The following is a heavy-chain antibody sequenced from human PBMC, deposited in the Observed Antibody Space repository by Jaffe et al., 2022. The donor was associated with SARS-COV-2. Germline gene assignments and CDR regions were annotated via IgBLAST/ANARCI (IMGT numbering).Heavy chain of an antibody. CDR1: GGSISSSSYF. V-gene: IGHV4-39*01. CDR2: MYYSGST. CDR3: ARHPSYSSNSFYGVDV. Sequence: QLQLQESGPGLVKPSETLSLTCTVSGGSISSSSYFWGWIRQSPGKGLEWIGTMYYSGSTYYNPSLKSRVTISVDTSKNQFSLKLTSVTAADTAVYYCARHPSYSSNSFYGVDVWGQVTTVTVSS. D-gene: IGHD6-13*01. J-gene: IGHJ6*02.